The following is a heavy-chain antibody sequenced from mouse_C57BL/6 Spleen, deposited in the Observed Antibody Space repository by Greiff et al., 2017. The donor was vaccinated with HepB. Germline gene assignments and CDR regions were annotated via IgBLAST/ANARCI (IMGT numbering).Heavy chain of an antibody. CDR1: GYAFSSYW. D-gene: IGHD2-2*01. CDR3: ARGGGYYWYFDV. Sequence: QVQLKESGAELVKPGASVKISCKASGYAFSSYWMNWVKQRPGRGLEWIGQIYPGDGDTNYNGKFKGKATLTADKSSSTAYMQLSSLTSEDSAVYFCARGGGYYWYFDVWGTGTTVTVSS. J-gene: IGHJ1*03. CDR2: IYPGDGDT. V-gene: IGHV1-80*01.